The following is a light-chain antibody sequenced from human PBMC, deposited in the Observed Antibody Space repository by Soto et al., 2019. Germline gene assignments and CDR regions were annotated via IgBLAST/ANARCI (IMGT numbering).Light chain of an antibody. V-gene: IGLV2-8*01. Sequence: QSVLTQPPSSYGSPGQSVTISCTGTSSDVGGYNYVSWYQQHPGKAPKLMIYEVTKRPSGVPDRVSGSKSGNTASLTVSGLQVEDEADYYCSSYAGSNNYVFGSGTKVTVL. CDR2: EVT. CDR3: SSYAGSNNYV. CDR1: SSDVGGYNY. J-gene: IGLJ1*01.